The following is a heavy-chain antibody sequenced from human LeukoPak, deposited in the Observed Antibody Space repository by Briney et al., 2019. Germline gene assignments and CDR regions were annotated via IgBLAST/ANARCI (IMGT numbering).Heavy chain of an antibody. CDR3: ARGGRNQYYYDSSAVPPLRFDY. J-gene: IGHJ4*02. V-gene: IGHV4-34*01. D-gene: IGHD3-22*01. CDR1: GGSFSGYY. Sequence: SETLSLTCAVYGGSFSGYYWSWIRQPPGKGLEWIGEINHSGSTNYNPSLKSRVTISVDTSKNQFSLKLSSVTAADTAVYYCARGGRNQYYYDSSAVPPLRFDYWGQGTLVTVSS. CDR2: INHSGST.